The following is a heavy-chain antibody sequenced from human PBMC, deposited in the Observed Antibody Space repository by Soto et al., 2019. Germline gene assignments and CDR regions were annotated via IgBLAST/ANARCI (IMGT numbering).Heavy chain of an antibody. J-gene: IGHJ4*02. CDR3: ARVPVDTDHFDY. CDR2: IYYSGST. CDR1: GGSVSSGSYY. D-gene: IGHD5-18*01. Sequence: SETLSLTCTVSGGSVSSGSYYWSWIRQPPGKGLEWIGYIYYSGSTNYNPSLKSRVTISVDTSKNQFSLKLSSVTAADTAVYYCARVPVDTDHFDYWGQGTLVTVSS. V-gene: IGHV4-61*01.